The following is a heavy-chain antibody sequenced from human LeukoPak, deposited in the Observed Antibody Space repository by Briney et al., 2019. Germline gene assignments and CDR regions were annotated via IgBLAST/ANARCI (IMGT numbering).Heavy chain of an antibody. J-gene: IGHJ4*02. CDR3: AKDRGYCSGSSCCNSFDY. Sequence: SGGSLRLSCAASGFTFSSYGMSWVRQAPGKGLEWVSALSGSGGSTYYADSVKGRFTISRDNSKNTLYLQMNSLRAEDTAVYYCAKDRGYCSGSSCCNSFDYWGQGTLVTVSS. CDR2: LSGSGGST. CDR1: GFTFSSYG. V-gene: IGHV3-23*01. D-gene: IGHD2-15*01.